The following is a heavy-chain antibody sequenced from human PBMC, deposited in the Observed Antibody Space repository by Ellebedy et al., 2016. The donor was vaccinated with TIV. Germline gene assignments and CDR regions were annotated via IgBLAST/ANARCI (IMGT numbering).Heavy chain of an antibody. J-gene: IGHJ4*02. CDR3: AVLTTQPPKATY. D-gene: IGHD4-17*01. CDR2: IYTSAST. CDR1: GGSISSYY. V-gene: IGHV4-4*07. Sequence: SETLSLTCTVSGGSISSYYWSWIRQPAGKGLEWIGRIYTSASTNYNPSLKSRVTMSVDTSKNQFSLTLSSVTAADTALYYCAVLTTQPPKATYWGQGTLVTVSS.